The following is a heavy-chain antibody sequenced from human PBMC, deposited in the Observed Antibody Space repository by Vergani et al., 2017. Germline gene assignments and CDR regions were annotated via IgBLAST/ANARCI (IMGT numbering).Heavy chain of an antibody. D-gene: IGHD3-10*01. CDR3: ANEGSANRIRGWLDH. J-gene: IGHJ4*02. V-gene: IGHV3-21*06. Sequence: EAYLVQSGGGLVTPGGSLRLSCAASGFNFPSFTMNWVRQAPGRGLEWISSIKFPPGEIFYADSVKGRFTISRDNSKNSLYLQMRSLRFDDTAVYYCANEGSANRIRGWLDHWGQGALVTVSS. CDR2: IKFPPGEI. CDR1: GFNFPSFT.